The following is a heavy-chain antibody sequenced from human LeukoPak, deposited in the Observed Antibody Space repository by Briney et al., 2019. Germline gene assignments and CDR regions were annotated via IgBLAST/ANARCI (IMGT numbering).Heavy chain of an antibody. J-gene: IGHJ4*02. V-gene: IGHV3-20*04. CDR3: ARDRRGLYYDSSGYVVN. D-gene: IGHD3-22*01. CDR2: ISGSGGST. CDR1: GFTFSSYA. Sequence: GGSLRLSCVASGFTFSSYAMSWVRQAPGKGLEWVSAISGSGGSTGYADSVKGRFTISRDIAKNSLYLQMNSLRAEDTALYYCARDRRGLYYDSSGYVVNWGQGTLVTVSS.